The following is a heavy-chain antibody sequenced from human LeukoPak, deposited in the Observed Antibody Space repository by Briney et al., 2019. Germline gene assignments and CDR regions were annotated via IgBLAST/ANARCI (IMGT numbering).Heavy chain of an antibody. Sequence: ASVKVSCKASGYTFASYGITWVRQAPGQGLEWMGWISGYNYDTHYAQDLQGRVTLTTDTSTSTAYMELRSLTSDDTALYYCARDAARTTIVDGPEYWGQGTLVIVSS. J-gene: IGHJ4*02. CDR3: ARDAARTTIVDGPEY. D-gene: IGHD1-1*01. V-gene: IGHV1-18*01. CDR1: GYTFASYG. CDR2: ISGYNYDT.